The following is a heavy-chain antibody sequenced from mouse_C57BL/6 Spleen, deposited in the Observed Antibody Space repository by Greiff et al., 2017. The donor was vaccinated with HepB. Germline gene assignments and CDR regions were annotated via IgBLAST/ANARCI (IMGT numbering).Heavy chain of an antibody. D-gene: IGHD4-1*01. CDR2: ISSGGSYT. Sequence: EVQVVESGGDLVKPGGSLKLSCAASGFTFSSYGMSWVRQTPDKRLEWVATISSGGSYTYYPDSVKGRFTISRDNAKNTLYLQMSSLKSEDTAMYYCARRGTSLDYWGQGTTLTVSS. CDR3: ARRGTSLDY. CDR1: GFTFSSYG. V-gene: IGHV5-6*01. J-gene: IGHJ2*01.